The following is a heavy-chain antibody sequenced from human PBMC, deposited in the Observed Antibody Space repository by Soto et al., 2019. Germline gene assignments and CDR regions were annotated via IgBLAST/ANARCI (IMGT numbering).Heavy chain of an antibody. Sequence: GASVKVSCKAPGYTFTGYYMHWVRQAPGQGLEWMGWINPNSGDTNYAQRFQDRVTMTRDSSISTAYMELSRLRSDDTAVYYCAIGVGTTIGEFYYWGQGTLVTVSS. D-gene: IGHD1-26*01. CDR3: AIGVGTTIGEFYY. J-gene: IGHJ4*02. V-gene: IGHV1-2*02. CDR2: INPNSGDT. CDR1: GYTFTGYY.